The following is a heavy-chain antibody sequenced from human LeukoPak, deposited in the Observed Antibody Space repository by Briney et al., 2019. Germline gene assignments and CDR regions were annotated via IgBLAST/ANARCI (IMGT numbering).Heavy chain of an antibody. J-gene: IGHJ4*02. Sequence: GASVKVSCKASGYTFTSYYMHWVRQAPGQGLEWMGIINPSGGSTSYAQKFQGRVTMTRDMSTSTVYMELSSLRSEDTAVYYCARGAALYCSGGSCYQVFDYWGQGTLVTVSS. D-gene: IGHD2-15*01. V-gene: IGHV1-46*01. CDR1: GYTFTSYY. CDR2: INPSGGST. CDR3: ARGAALYCSGGSCYQVFDY.